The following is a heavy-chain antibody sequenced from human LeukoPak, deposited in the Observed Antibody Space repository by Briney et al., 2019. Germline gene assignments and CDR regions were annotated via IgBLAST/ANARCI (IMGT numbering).Heavy chain of an antibody. D-gene: IGHD3-10*01. CDR1: GGSFSGYC. CDR2: IYYSEST. V-gene: IGHV4-34*01. CDR3: ARVRLAAAGAFDI. J-gene: IGHJ3*02. Sequence: RPSETLSLTCAVDGGSFSGYCWSWIRQPPGKGLEWIGSIYYSESTYYNPSLKSRVTISVDTSKNQFSLKLSSVTAADTAVYYCARVRLAAAGAFDIWGQGTMVTVS.